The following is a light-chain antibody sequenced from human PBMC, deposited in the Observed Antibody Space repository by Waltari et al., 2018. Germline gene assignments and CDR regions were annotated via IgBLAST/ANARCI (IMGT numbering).Light chain of an antibody. V-gene: IGKV2-30*01. CDR1: QTFVNDDGDNY. Sequence: DVVLTQFPLSLAVTPGQQASISCRSSQTFVNDDGDNYLSWYPQRTGQPHRLLIYKVSNRDSGVPYRFSGSGSGTDFTLKISGVEADDFGIYYCEQCSRVPPTFGQGTKLEVK. CDR2: KVS. J-gene: IGKJ1*01. CDR3: EQCSRVPPT.